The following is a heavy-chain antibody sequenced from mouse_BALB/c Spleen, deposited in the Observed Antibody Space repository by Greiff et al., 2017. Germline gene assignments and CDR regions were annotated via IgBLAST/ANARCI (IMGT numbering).Heavy chain of an antibody. D-gene: IGHD2-10*02. Sequence: EVKLMESGGGLVQPGGSLKLSCAASGFTFSSYTMSWVRQTPEKRLEWVAYISNGGGSTYYPDTVKGRFTISRDNAKNTLYLQMSSLKSEDTAMYYCARHQYGNQLSWFAYWGQGTLVTVSA. CDR1: GFTFSSYT. CDR3: ARHQYGNQLSWFAY. V-gene: IGHV5-12-2*01. J-gene: IGHJ3*01. CDR2: ISNGGGST.